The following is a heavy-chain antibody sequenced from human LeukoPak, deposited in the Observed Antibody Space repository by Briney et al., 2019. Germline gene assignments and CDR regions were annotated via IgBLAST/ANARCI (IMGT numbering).Heavy chain of an antibody. Sequence: HTGGSLRLSCAASGFTFSSYGMSWVRQAPGKGLEWVSAISGSGGSTYYADSVKGRFTISRDNSKNTLYLQMNSLRAEDTAVYYCAKAPRGYCSGGSTLCSGYYYYYMDVWGKGTTVTISS. D-gene: IGHD2-15*01. CDR3: AKAPRGYCSGGSTLCSGYYYYYMDV. CDR1: GFTFSSYG. V-gene: IGHV3-23*01. CDR2: ISGSGGST. J-gene: IGHJ6*03.